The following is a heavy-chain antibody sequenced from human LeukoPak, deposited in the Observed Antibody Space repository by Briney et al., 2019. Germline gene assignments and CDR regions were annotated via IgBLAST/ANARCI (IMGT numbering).Heavy chain of an antibody. Sequence: PSETLSLTCAVYGGSFSGYYWSWIRQPPGKGLEWIGEINHSGSTNYNPSLKSRVTISVDTSKNQFSLKLSSVTAADTAVYYCARKAVTNWFDPWGQGTLVTVSS. CDR2: INHSGST. CDR1: GGSFSGYY. J-gene: IGHJ5*02. V-gene: IGHV4-34*01. CDR3: ARKAVTNWFDP. D-gene: IGHD4-17*01.